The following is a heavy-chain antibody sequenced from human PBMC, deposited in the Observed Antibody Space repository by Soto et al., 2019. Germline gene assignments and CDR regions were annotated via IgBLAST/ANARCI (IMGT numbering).Heavy chain of an antibody. Sequence: SETLSLTCTVSGGSISSSSYYWGWIRQPPGKGLEWIGSIYYSGSTYYNPSLKSRVTISVDTSKNQFSLKLSSVTAADTAVYYCARPTRFLGYGMDVWGQGTTVTVSS. D-gene: IGHD3-3*01. J-gene: IGHJ6*02. CDR2: IYYSGST. CDR1: GGSISSSSYY. CDR3: ARPTRFLGYGMDV. V-gene: IGHV4-39*07.